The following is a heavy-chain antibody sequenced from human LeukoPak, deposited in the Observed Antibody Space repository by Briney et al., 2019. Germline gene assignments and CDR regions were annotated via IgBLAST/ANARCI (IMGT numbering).Heavy chain of an antibody. D-gene: IGHD6-19*01. V-gene: IGHV4-59*01. CDR3: ARTPGSAYYPYYYMDV. CDR2: IYYTGST. Sequence: SETLSLTCTVSGGSISSYYWSWIRQPPGKGLEWIGSIYYTGSTHYDPSLKSRVTISVDTSKNQFSLNLNSVTAADTAEYFCARTPGSAYYPYYYMDVWGKGTTVTVSS. J-gene: IGHJ6*03. CDR1: GGSISSYY.